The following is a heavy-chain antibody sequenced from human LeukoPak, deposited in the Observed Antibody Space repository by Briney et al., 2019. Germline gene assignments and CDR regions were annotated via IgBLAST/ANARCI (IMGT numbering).Heavy chain of an antibody. CDR2: IYPGDSDT. D-gene: IGHD6-13*01. CDR3: ARPVGVGAAAVA. V-gene: IGHV5-51*01. Sequence: GESLKISCKGSGYSFTSYWIGWVRQMPGKGLEWMGIIYPGDSDTRYSPSFQGQVTISAAKSTSTAHLQRSSLRASDTAMYYCARPVGVGAAAVAWGQGTLVTVSS. CDR1: GYSFTSYW. J-gene: IGHJ5*02.